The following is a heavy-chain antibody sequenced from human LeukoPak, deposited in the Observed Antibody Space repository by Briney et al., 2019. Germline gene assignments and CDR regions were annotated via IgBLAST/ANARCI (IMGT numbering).Heavy chain of an antibody. D-gene: IGHD6-19*01. J-gene: IGHJ4*02. V-gene: IGHV3-48*03. CDR3: ARESIAVAGAPFDY. CDR2: ISSGSTI. Sequence: GGSLRLSCAASGFTFSSYEMNWVRQAPGKGLEWVSYISSGSTIYDSDSVKGRFTISRDNAKNSLYLQMNSLRAEDTAVYYCARESIAVAGAPFDYWGQGTLVTVSS. CDR1: GFTFSSYE.